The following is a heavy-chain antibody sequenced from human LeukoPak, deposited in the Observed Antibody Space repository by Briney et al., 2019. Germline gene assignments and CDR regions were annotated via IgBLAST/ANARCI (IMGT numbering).Heavy chain of an antibody. CDR3: ARLRVEYYFDY. Sequence: SETLSLTCTVSGGSISSSSYYWGWIRQPPGKGLEWIGSIYYSGSTYYNPSLKSRVTISVDTSKNQFSLKLSSVTAADTAVYYCARLRVEYYFDYWGQGTLVTVSS. J-gene: IGHJ4*02. V-gene: IGHV4-39*01. CDR1: GGSISSSSYY. CDR2: IYYSGST.